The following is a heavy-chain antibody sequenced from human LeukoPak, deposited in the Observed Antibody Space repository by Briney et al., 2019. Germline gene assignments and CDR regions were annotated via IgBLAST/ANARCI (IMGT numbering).Heavy chain of an antibody. CDR3: ARGYVAADGLYYFDY. Sequence: GRSLRLSCAASGFTFDDYAMHWVRQAPGKGLEWVSGISWNSGSIGYADSVKGRFTISRDNGEKSLYLQMTSLRAEDTAVYYCARGYVAADGLYYFDYWGQGTLVTVSS. V-gene: IGHV3-9*01. CDR1: GFTFDDYA. D-gene: IGHD6-13*01. CDR2: ISWNSGSI. J-gene: IGHJ4*02.